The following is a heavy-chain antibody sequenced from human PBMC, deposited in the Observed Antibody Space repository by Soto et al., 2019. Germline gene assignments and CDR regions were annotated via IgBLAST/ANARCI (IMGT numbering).Heavy chain of an antibody. CDR2: IYYSGST. CDR1: GGSISSYY. D-gene: IGHD4-4*01. Sequence: QVQLQESGPGLVKPSETLSLTCTVSGGSISSYYWSWIRQPPGKGLEWIGYIYYSGSTNYNPSLKSRVTISVDTSKNQFSLKLSSVTAADTAVYYCARIFSNYDWFDPWCQGTLVTVSS. V-gene: IGHV4-59*01. CDR3: ARIFSNYDWFDP. J-gene: IGHJ5*02.